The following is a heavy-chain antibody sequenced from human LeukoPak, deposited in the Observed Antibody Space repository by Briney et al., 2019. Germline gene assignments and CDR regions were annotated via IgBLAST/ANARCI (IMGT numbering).Heavy chain of an antibody. CDR2: IYYSGST. V-gene: IGHV4-59*01. CDR3: ARGGTAYNFDY. CDR1: GGSISSYY. D-gene: IGHD2-21*01. Sequence: PSETLSLTGTVSGGSISSYYWSWIRQPPGKGLEWIGYIYYSGSTYYNPSLESRVTISVDTSKNQFSLKLSSVTAADTAVYYCARGGTAYNFDYWGQGTLVTVSS. J-gene: IGHJ4*02.